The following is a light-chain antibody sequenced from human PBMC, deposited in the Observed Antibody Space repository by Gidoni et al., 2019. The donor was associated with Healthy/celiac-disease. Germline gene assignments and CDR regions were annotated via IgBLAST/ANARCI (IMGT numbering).Light chain of an antibody. CDR3: QQYGSSPPAT. CDR2: CAS. CDR1: QSVSSSY. J-gene: IGKJ2*01. Sequence: EIVLTQSPGTLSLAPGERATRSCSASQSVSSSYLAGYQQKPRQAPRLPIYCASSSATGIPDRFSGSGSWTDFTLTISRLEPEDFAVYYCQQYGSSPPATFGQGTKLEIK. V-gene: IGKV3-20*01.